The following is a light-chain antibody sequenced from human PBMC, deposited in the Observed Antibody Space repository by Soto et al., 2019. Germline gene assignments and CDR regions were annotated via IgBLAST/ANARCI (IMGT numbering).Light chain of an antibody. CDR3: MQRIAFPLT. V-gene: IGKV2-40*01. CDR1: QSLFNSNDGNTY. CDR2: SVS. Sequence: DIVMTQTPLSLPVTPGEPASISCKSSQSLFNSNDGNTYLDWYLQKPGQSPHLLIFSVSYRASGVPDRFSGSRSGTDFTLKISRVEAEDVGVYYCMQRIAFPLTFGGGTKVEI. J-gene: IGKJ4*01.